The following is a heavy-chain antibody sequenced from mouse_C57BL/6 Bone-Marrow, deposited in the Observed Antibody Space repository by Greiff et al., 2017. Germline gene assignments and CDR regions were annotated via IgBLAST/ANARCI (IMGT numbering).Heavy chain of an antibody. J-gene: IGHJ1*03. V-gene: IGHV5-9*01. Sequence: EVQGVESGGGLVKPGGSLKLSCAASGFTFSSYTMSWVRQTPEKRLEWVATISGGGGNTYYPDSVKGRFTISRDNAKNTLYLQMSSLRAEDTALYYCARRAYGSSSWYFDVWGTGTTVTVSS. CDR2: ISGGGGNT. CDR1: GFTFSSYT. D-gene: IGHD1-1*01. CDR3: ARRAYGSSSWYFDV.